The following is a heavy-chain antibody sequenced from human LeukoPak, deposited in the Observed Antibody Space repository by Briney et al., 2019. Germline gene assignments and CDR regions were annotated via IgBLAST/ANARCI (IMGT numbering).Heavy chain of an antibody. CDR1: GYRFTSYW. Sequence: LGESLKISCKGSGYRFTSYWIGWVRQMPGKGLEWMGIIYPGDSGTRYSPSFQGQVTISADKSISTAYLQWSSLKASDTAMYYCARHKSSSWWGDAFDIWGQGTMVTVSS. D-gene: IGHD6-13*01. CDR3: ARHKSSSWWGDAFDI. J-gene: IGHJ3*02. V-gene: IGHV5-51*01. CDR2: IYPGDSGT.